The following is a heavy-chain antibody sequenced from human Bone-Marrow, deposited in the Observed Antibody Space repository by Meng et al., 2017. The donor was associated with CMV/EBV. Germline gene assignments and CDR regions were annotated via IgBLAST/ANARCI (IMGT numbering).Heavy chain of an antibody. CDR2: IYYSGST. CDR3: STPGVCSSTSCYDYYYYYGMDV. J-gene: IGHJ6*02. D-gene: IGHD2-2*01. CDR1: GGSISSSSYY. Sequence: SETLSLTCTVSGGSISSSSYYWGWIRQPPGKGLEWIGSIYYSGSTYYNPSLKSRVTISVDTSKNQFSLMLRSVTAADTAVSSCSTPGVCSSTSCYDYYYYYGMDVCGQGTTVTVSS. V-gene: IGHV4-39*07.